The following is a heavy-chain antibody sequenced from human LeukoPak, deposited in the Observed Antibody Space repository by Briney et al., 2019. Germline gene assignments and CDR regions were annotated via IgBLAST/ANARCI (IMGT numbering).Heavy chain of an antibody. D-gene: IGHD2/OR15-2a*01. V-gene: IGHV3-15*04. CDR3: TTESIMDV. J-gene: IGHJ6*03. Sequence: GGSLRLSCAASGFTFSNAWMSWVRQAPGKGLEWVGRIESKTDGGTTDYAAPVKGRFTISRDDSKNTLYLQMNSLKTEDTAVYYCTTESIMDVWGKGTTVTVSS. CDR2: IESKTDGGTT. CDR1: GFTFSNAW.